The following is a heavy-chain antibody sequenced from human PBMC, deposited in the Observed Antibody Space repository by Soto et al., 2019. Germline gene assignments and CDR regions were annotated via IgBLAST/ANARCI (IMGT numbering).Heavy chain of an antibody. CDR1: GGSISSSSYY. CDR3: ARHLPYGSGSYNYYYMDV. D-gene: IGHD3-10*01. Sequence: SETLSLTCTVSGGSISSSSYYWGWIRQPPGKGLEWIGSIYYSGSTYYNPSLKSRVTISVDTSKNQFSLKLSSVTAADTAVYYCARHLPYGSGSYNYYYMDVWDKGTTVTVSS. V-gene: IGHV4-39*01. CDR2: IYYSGST. J-gene: IGHJ6*03.